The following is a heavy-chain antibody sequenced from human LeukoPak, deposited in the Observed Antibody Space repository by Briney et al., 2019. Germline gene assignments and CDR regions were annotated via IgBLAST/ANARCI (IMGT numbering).Heavy chain of an antibody. CDR3: AREALTDYTKGTPYYYNYMDV. D-gene: IGHD4-11*01. CDR2: ISSGSSYK. Sequence: PGESLRLSCAASRFTFSHYSMIWVRQAPGKGLEWVSSISSGSSYKYYADSLKGGFTISRDNPKNSLHLKMNIRRAEDTAVYYCAREALTDYTKGTPYYYNYMDVWGKGTTVTVS. CDR1: RFTFSHYS. V-gene: IGHV3-21*01. J-gene: IGHJ6*03.